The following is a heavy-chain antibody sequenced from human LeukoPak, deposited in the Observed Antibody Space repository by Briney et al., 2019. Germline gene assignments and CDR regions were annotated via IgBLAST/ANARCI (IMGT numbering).Heavy chain of an antibody. Sequence: PGGSLRLSCAASGFTFSSYAMSWVRQAPGKGLEWVSAISGSGGSTYYADSVKGRFTISRDNSKNTLYLQMNSLRAEDTAVYYCAKETLRGCSGGSCYSAEYFQHWGQGTLVTVSS. D-gene: IGHD2-15*01. V-gene: IGHV3-23*01. CDR3: AKETLRGCSGGSCYSAEYFQH. J-gene: IGHJ1*01. CDR2: ISGSGGST. CDR1: GFTFSSYA.